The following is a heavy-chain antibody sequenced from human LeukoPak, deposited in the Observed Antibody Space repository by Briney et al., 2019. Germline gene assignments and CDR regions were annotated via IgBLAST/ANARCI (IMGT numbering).Heavy chain of an antibody. J-gene: IGHJ4*02. CDR2: ISGRGDIT. CDR3: AKRLPFYYDY. Sequence: GGSLRLSCAASGFAFSTYAMGWVRQAPGKGLEWVSSISGRGDITYYGDSMKGRFTISRDNSKNTLYLQMNSLRAEDTAVYYCAKRLPFYYDYWGQGILVTVSS. D-gene: IGHD5-18*01. V-gene: IGHV3-23*01. CDR1: GFAFSTYA.